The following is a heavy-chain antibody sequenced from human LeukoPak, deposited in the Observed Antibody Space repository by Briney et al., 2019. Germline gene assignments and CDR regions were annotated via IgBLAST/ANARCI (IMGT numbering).Heavy chain of an antibody. D-gene: IGHD3-22*01. J-gene: IGHJ4*02. V-gene: IGHV1-69*05. CDR1: GGTFSSYA. CDR3: ARDHYYDSSGYYYPFDY. Sequence: SVKVSCKASGGTFSSYAISWVRQAPGQGLEWMGGIIPIFGTANYAQKFQGRVTITTDESTSTAYMELRSLRSDDTAVYYCARDHYYDSSGYYYPFDYWGQGTLVTVSS. CDR2: IIPIFGTA.